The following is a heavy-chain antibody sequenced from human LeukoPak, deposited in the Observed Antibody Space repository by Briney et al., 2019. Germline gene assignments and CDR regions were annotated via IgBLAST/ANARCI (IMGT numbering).Heavy chain of an antibody. CDR2: ISGSGDNT. CDR1: GLSFRSYG. Sequence: GGSLRLSCEASGLSFRSYGMSWVRQAPGKGLEWVSGISGSGDNTYYTDSVKGRFTISRDNSKNTLYLQMNSLRAEDTAVYYCAKDRDTAMEIDYWGQGALVTVSS. CDR3: AKDRDTAMEIDY. D-gene: IGHD5-18*01. J-gene: IGHJ4*02. V-gene: IGHV3-23*01.